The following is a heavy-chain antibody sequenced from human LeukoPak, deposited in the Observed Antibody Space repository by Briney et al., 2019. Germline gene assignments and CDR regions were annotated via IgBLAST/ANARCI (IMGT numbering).Heavy chain of an antibody. CDR3: APTNAWSYYFDY. Sequence: GGSLRLSCAASGFTFSNCGMSWVRQVPGKGLEWVSGISNSGGSTDYADSVKGRFTISRDNPKNTLYLQMNSPRAEDAAVYYCAPTNAWSYYFDYWGQGTLVTVSS. V-gene: IGHV3-23*01. CDR2: ISNSGGST. CDR1: GFTFSNCG. J-gene: IGHJ4*02. D-gene: IGHD2-2*01.